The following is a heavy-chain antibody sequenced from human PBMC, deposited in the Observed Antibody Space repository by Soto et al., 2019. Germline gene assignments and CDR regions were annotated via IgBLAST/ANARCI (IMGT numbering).Heavy chain of an antibody. J-gene: IGHJ4*02. V-gene: IGHV4-39*01. Sequence: QLQLQESGPGLVKPSETLSLTCTVSGGSISSSSYYWGWIRQPPGKGLEWIGSIYYSGSTYYNPSLKSRVTISVDTSKNQFSLKLSSVTAADTAVYYCARKMVTTFFDYWGQGTLVTVSS. CDR2: IYYSGST. D-gene: IGHD1-1*01. CDR1: GGSISSSSYY. CDR3: ARKMVTTFFDY.